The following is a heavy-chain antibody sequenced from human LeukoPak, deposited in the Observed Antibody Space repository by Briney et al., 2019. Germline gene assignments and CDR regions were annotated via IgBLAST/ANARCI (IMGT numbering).Heavy chain of an antibody. V-gene: IGHV4-38-2*02. CDR1: GYSISSGYL. D-gene: IGHD7-27*01. CDR3: ASNTGTVFDY. Sequence: SETLSLTCTVSGYSISSGYLWGWIRQPPGKGLEWIGSIDGSGTSYYNPSLKSRVTISVDTSRNQFSLKMTSVTAADTAVYYCASNTGTVFDYWGQGALVTVSS. J-gene: IGHJ4*02. CDR2: IDGSGTS.